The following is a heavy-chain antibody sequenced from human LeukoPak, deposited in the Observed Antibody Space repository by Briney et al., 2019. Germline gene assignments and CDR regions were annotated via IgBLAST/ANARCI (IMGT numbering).Heavy chain of an antibody. J-gene: IGHJ3*02. CDR2: VYNSGAA. V-gene: IGHV4-59*01. CDR1: GGSINTYT. CDR3: ATRSHHDAFDI. D-gene: IGHD2-15*01. Sequence: SETLSLTCTVSGGSINTYTWSWIRQPPGKGLEWIGCVYNSGAANSYPSLKSRVTMSIDPSKNQFSLNLSSVPAAYTAVYYCATRSHHDAFDIWGQGTMVTVSS.